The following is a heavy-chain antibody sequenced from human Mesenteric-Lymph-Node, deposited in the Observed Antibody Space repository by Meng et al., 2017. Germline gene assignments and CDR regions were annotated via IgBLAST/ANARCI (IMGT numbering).Heavy chain of an antibody. CDR3: ARDRVPGPRDFYYYYYGMDV. J-gene: IGHJ6*02. CDR1: GFTFSSYG. D-gene: IGHD3-10*01. CDR2: IWYDGSNK. Sequence: GGSLRPSFAASGFTFSSYGMHWVRQAPGKGLEWVAVIWYDGSNKYYADSVKGRFTISRDNSKNTLYLQMNSLRAEDTAVYYCARDRVPGPRDFYYYYYGMDVWGQGTTVTVSS. V-gene: IGHV3-33*01.